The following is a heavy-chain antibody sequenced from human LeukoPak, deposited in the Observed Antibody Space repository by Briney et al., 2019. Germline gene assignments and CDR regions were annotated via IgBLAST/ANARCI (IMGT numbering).Heavy chain of an antibody. CDR3: ARAQIVVVPAASQNWFDP. Sequence: SETLSLTCAVYGGSFSGYYWSWIRQPPGKGLEWIGEINHSGSTNYNPSLKSRVTISVDTSKNQFSLKLSSVTAADTAVYYCARAQIVVVPAASQNWFDPWGQGTLVTVSS. V-gene: IGHV4-34*01. CDR2: INHSGST. J-gene: IGHJ5*02. CDR1: GGSFSGYY. D-gene: IGHD2-2*01.